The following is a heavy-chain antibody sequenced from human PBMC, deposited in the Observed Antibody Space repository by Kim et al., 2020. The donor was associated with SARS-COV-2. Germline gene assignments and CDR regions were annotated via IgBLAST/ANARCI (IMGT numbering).Heavy chain of an antibody. CDR3: ARDQYGRLDY. J-gene: IGHJ4*02. Sequence: NTNYAQKLQGRVTMTTDTSTSTAYMELRSLRSDDTAVYYCARDQYGRLDYWGQGTLVTVSS. V-gene: IGHV1-18*01. D-gene: IGHD4-17*01. CDR2: NT.